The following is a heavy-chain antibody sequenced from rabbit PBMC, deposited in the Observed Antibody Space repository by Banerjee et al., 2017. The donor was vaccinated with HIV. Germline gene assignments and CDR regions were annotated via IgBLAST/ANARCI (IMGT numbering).Heavy chain of an antibody. CDR3: AREGYTDYGFASNL. D-gene: IGHD6-1*01. CDR1: GFSFSSGYD. V-gene: IGHV1S45*01. Sequence: QEQLEESGGDLVKPGASLTLTCTASGFSFSSGYDMCWVRQAPGKGLERIACIATGSAFTWYASWAKGRFTISKTSSTTVTLQMTSLTAADTATYFCAREGYTDYGFASNLWGPGTLVTVS. J-gene: IGHJ4*01. CDR2: IATGSAFT.